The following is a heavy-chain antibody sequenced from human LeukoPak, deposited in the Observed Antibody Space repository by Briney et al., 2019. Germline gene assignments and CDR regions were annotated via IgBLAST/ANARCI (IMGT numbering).Heavy chain of an antibody. CDR2: ISGSGGNT. D-gene: IGHD3-22*01. V-gene: IGHV3-23*01. J-gene: IGHJ4*02. Sequence: PGGALRVSCAGSRRTLSNYGMSWVHPAHGKGLEGVSGISGSGGNTYYADSVKGRFPISRDNAKNTLYLQMNSLRAEDTAVYFCAKRGVVIRVILVGFHKEAYYFDSWGQGALVTVSS. CDR1: RRTLSNYG. CDR3: AKRGVVIRVILVGFHKEAYYFDS.